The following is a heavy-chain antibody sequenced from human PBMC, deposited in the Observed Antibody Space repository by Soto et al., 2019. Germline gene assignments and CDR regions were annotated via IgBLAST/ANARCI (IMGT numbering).Heavy chain of an antibody. CDR1: GFTFGNYG. J-gene: IGHJ4*02. CDR3: VKERTPQTARELDS. Sequence: QVQLVESGGTLVQPGRSLRLSCAASGFTFGNYGMQWVRQAPGKGLEWVAVISYGGGARHYAESVKGRFTISRDNSRNILFLQMDRLRTEDTAIYYCVKERTPQTARELDSWGQGTRVTVSS. D-gene: IGHD1-1*01. V-gene: IGHV3-30*18. CDR2: ISYGGGAR.